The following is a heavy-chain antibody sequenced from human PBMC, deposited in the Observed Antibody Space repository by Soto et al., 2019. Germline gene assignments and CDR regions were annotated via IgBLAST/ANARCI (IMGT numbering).Heavy chain of an antibody. J-gene: IGHJ5*02. CDR3: ASRITVFGLMIPPFDP. CDR1: GGSVNGYY. D-gene: IGHD3-3*01. V-gene: IGHV4-34*02. CDR2: INHTGGT. Sequence: QVHLQQWGAGLLKPSETLSLTCAVYGGSVNGYYWNWIRQPPGKGLEWIGEINHTGGTHYNPSLKSRVTMSVDTTKNQYSLRLSSVTAADTAIYYCASRITVFGLMIPPFDPWGQGTQVTVSS.